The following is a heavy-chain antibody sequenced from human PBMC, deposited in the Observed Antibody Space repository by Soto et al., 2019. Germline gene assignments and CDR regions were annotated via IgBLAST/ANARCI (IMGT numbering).Heavy chain of an antibody. J-gene: IGHJ6*02. CDR3: ALHYGSGSNYCYYGMDV. V-gene: IGHV1-69*12. D-gene: IGHD3-10*01. CDR2: IIPIFGTA. Sequence: QVQLVQSGAEVKKPGSSVKVSCKASGGTFSSYAISWVRQAPGQGLEWMGGIIPIFGTADYAQKFQGRVTITADESTSTAYTEQSSLRSEDTAVYYCALHYGSGSNYCYYGMDVWGQGTTVTVSS. CDR1: GGTFSSYA.